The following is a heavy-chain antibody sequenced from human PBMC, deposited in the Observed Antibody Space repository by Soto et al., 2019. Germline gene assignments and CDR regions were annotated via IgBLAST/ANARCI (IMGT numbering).Heavy chain of an antibody. CDR3: ARGNDWKSSTFDI. Sequence: QVQLQESGPGLVKPSETLSLTCTVSGGSLTDYYWNWIRQPPGMGLEWIGYVYYSGSTTYNPSLKSRVTVSVDTSKNQFSLKLSSVTAADTAVYYFARGNDWKSSTFDIWGQGTMVSVSS. J-gene: IGHJ3*02. V-gene: IGHV4-59*01. CDR2: VYYSGST. D-gene: IGHD2-21*01. CDR1: GGSLTDYY.